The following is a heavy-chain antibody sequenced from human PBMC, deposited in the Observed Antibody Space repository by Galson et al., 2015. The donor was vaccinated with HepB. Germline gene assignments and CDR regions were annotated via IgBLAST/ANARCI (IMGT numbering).Heavy chain of an antibody. D-gene: IGHD1-1*01. V-gene: IGHV4-4*02. Sequence: ETLSLTCAVSGGSISSSTWWSWVRQPPGKGLEWIGEIYHSGNTNYNPSLKSRVTISVDKSKNQFSLKLNSVTAADTAVYYCARDQSGTEEESGAFDIWGQGTMVTVSS. CDR1: GGSISSSTW. CDR2: IYHSGNT. CDR3: ARDQSGTEEESGAFDI. J-gene: IGHJ3*02.